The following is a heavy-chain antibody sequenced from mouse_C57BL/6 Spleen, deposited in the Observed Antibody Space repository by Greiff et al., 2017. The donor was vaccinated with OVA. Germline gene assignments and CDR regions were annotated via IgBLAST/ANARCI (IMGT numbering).Heavy chain of an antibody. Sequence: VQLQQPGAELVKPGASVKMSCKASGYTFTSYWINWVKQRPGQGLEWIGDIYPGSGSTNYNEKFKSKATLTVDTSSSTASMQLSRLTSEDSAVYCCASDYDYGDGFAYWGQGTLVTVSS. CDR2: IYPGSGST. J-gene: IGHJ3*01. V-gene: IGHV1-55*01. CDR3: ASDYDYGDGFAY. CDR1: GYTFTSYW. D-gene: IGHD2-4*01.